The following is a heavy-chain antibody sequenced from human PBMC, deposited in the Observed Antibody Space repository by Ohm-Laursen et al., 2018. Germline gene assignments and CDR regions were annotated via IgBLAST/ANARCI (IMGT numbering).Heavy chain of an antibody. V-gene: IGHV3-11*04. Sequence: SLRLSCAASGFTFSDYYMSWIRKAPGKGLEWVSYISSSGSTIYYADSVKGRFTISRDNAKNSLYLQMNSLRAEDTAVYYCASQSYGDYGYIDYWGQGTLVTVSS. J-gene: IGHJ4*02. CDR1: GFTFSDYY. CDR3: ASQSYGDYGYIDY. CDR2: ISSSGSTI. D-gene: IGHD4-17*01.